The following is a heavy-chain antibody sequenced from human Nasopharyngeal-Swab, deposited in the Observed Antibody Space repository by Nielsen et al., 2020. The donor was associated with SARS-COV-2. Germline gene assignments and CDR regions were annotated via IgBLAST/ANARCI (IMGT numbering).Heavy chain of an antibody. CDR1: GYRFNTNG. CDR2: IWYDGSKE. V-gene: IGHV3-33*01. J-gene: IGHJ4*02. D-gene: IGHD4-23*01. CDR3: AAAPSGDYGGY. Sequence: GESLKISCAASGYRFNTNGIHWVRQAPGKGLEWVAVIWYDGSKEYYEDSVKGRFTISRDNSKNTVYLQMNSLRAEDTAVYYCAAAPSGDYGGYWGQGTLVTVSS.